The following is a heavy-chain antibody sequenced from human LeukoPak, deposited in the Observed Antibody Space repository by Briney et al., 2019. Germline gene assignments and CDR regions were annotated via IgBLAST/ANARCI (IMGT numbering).Heavy chain of an antibody. CDR3: ARNYYDRSGYSDTFDY. V-gene: IGHV3-30*04. D-gene: IGHD3-22*01. CDR2: ISHDGSNE. Sequence: GGSLRLSCAASGFTFSSSAMHWVRQAPGKGLEWVAFISHDGSNEYHADSVKGRFTISRDSSKNTLYLQMNSLRAEDTAVYYCARNYYDRSGYSDTFDYWGQGTLVTVSS. CDR1: GFTFSSSA. J-gene: IGHJ4*02.